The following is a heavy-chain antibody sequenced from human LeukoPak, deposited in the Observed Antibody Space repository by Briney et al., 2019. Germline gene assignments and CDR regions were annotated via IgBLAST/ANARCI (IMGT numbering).Heavy chain of an antibody. D-gene: IGHD5-12*01. CDR3: ARADIVATITFDY. V-gene: IGHV4-31*01. J-gene: IGHJ4*02. Sequence: PSETLSLTCTVSGGSISSGGYYWSWIRQHPGKGLEWIGYIYYSGSTYYNPSLKSLVTITVDTSKNQFSLKLSSVTAADTAVYYCARADIVATITFDYWGQGTLVTVSS. CDR2: IYYSGST. CDR1: GGSISSGGYY.